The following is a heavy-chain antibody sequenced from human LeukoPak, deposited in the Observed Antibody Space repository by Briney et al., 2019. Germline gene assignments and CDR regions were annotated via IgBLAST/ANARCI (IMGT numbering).Heavy chain of an antibody. J-gene: IGHJ3*02. CDR1: GYTFTSYA. CDR3: ARRSLDRAMVSDAFDI. CDR2: INAGNGST. V-gene: IGHV1-3*01. D-gene: IGHD5-18*01. Sequence: ASVKVSCKASGYTFTSYAMHWVRQAPGQRLEWMGWINAGNGSTKYSQKFQGRVTSARDTSASTAYMELSSLRSEDTAVYYCARRSLDRAMVSDAFDIWGQGTMVTVSS.